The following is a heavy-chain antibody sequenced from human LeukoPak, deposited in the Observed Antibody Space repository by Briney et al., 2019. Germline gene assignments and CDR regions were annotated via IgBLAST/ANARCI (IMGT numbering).Heavy chain of an antibody. Sequence: GGSLRLSCAASGFTFSDYYMSWIRQAPGKGLEWVSYISSSSSYTNYADSVKGRFTISRDNAKNSLYLQMNSLRAEDTAVYYCARVGDGSGSYYPYYYYGMDVWGKGTTVAVSS. J-gene: IGHJ6*04. CDR1: GFTFSDYY. D-gene: IGHD3-10*01. CDR3: ARVGDGSGSYYPYYYYGMDV. V-gene: IGHV3-11*06. CDR2: ISSSSSYT.